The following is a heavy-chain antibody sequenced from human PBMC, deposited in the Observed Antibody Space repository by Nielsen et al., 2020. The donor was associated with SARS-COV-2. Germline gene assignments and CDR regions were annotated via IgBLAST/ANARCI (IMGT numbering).Heavy chain of an antibody. Sequence: SETLSLTCAVYGESFGGYYWAWIRQSPGRGLEWIGEIKHGGRTNYNPSLKSRVSTSIDTSKNEFSLKLNSVTAADTAVYYCARNSPYFGGFDPWGQGTLVTVSS. D-gene: IGHD2/OR15-2a*01. V-gene: IGHV4-34*01. CDR1: GESFGGYY. J-gene: IGHJ5*02. CDR2: IKHGGRT. CDR3: ARNSPYFGGFDP.